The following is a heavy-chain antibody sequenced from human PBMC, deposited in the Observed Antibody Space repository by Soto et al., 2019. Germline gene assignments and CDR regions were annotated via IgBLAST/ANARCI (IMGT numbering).Heavy chain of an antibody. Sequence: EVQLLESGGGLVQPGGSLRLSCAVSVFTFRNYALSWVRQAPGKGLEWVSAISAGGGSTYYADSVKGRFTISRDNSKNTLYLQMNSPRAEDTAIYYCAKDTEEWVSVKGAFDIWGQGTMVTDSS. D-gene: IGHD3-3*01. J-gene: IGHJ3*02. CDR3: AKDTEEWVSVKGAFDI. CDR2: ISAGGGST. CDR1: VFTFRNYA. V-gene: IGHV3-23*01.